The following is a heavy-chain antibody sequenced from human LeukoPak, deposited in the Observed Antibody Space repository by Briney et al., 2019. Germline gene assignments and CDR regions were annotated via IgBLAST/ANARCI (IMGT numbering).Heavy chain of an antibody. CDR2: INPSGGST. J-gene: IGHJ6*02. CDR1: GYTFTSYY. D-gene: IGHD2-2*02. Sequence: GASVKASCKASGYTFTSYYMHWVRQAPGQGLEWMGIINPSGGSTSYAQKFQGRVTMTRDTSTSTVYMELSSLRSEDTAVYYCARDRDIVVVPAAIRGDYYYGMDVWGQGTTVTVSS. V-gene: IGHV1-46*01. CDR3: ARDRDIVVVPAAIRGDYYYGMDV.